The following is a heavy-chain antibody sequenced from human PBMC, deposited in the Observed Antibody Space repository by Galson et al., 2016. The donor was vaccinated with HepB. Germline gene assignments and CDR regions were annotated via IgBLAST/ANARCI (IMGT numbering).Heavy chain of an antibody. D-gene: IGHD3-9*01. Sequence: LRLSCAASGFTFSSYEMNWVRQPPGKGLEWVSYISSSGNNIYYADAVKGRFTISRDDAKNTLYLQMNSLRAEDTAVYYCASYTGYFPGNWGQGTLVTVSS. V-gene: IGHV3-48*03. CDR3: ASYTGYFPGN. CDR1: GFTFSSYE. CDR2: ISSSGNNI. J-gene: IGHJ4*02.